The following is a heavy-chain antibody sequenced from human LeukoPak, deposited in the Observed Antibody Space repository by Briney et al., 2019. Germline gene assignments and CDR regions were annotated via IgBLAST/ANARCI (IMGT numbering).Heavy chain of an antibody. CDR1: GFTFSLSW. V-gene: IGHV3-74*01. CDR2: INYDARSR. J-gene: IGHJ1*01. Sequence: GGSLRLSCAASGFTFSLSWMHWVRQAPGKGLEWVSSINYDARSRTYADSMKGRLTISRDNAKNTLFLQMNSLRVEDTAIYSCVRGAGPGTPFDWGQGILVTLSS. D-gene: IGHD1-1*01. CDR3: VRGAGPGTPFD.